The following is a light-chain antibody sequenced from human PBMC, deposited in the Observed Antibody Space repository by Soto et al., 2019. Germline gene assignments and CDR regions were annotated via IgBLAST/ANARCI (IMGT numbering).Light chain of an antibody. CDR1: QSVSSY. V-gene: IGKV3-11*01. CDR3: QQRSNWPPT. J-gene: IGKJ1*01. CDR2: DAS. Sequence: EIVLTQSPATLSFSPGERSTLSFMASQSVSSYLAWYQQKPGQAPRLLIYDASNRATGIPARFSGSGSGTDFTLTISSLEPEDFAVYYCQQRSNWPPTFGQGTKVDIK.